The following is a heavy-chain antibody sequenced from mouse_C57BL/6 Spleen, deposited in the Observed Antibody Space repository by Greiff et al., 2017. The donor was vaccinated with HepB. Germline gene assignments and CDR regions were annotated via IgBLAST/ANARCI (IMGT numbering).Heavy chain of an antibody. V-gene: IGHV5-17*01. CDR2: ISSGSSTI. CDR1: GFTFSDYG. CDR3: ARGYGFAY. Sequence: DVMLVESGGGLVKPGGSLKLSCAASGFTFSDYGMHWVRQAPEKGLEWVAYISSGSSTIYYADTVKGRFTISRDNAKNNLFLHMTSLRSEDTAMYYCARGYGFAYWGQGTLVTVSA. D-gene: IGHD2-2*01. J-gene: IGHJ3*01.